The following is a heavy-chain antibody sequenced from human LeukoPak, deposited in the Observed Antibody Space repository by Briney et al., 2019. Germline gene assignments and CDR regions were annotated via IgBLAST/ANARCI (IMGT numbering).Heavy chain of an antibody. CDR3: ARDSLAAADPGGFLFDY. J-gene: IGHJ4*02. D-gene: IGHD6-13*01. CDR1: GYTFTGYY. V-gene: IGHV1-2*02. Sequence: GASVKVSCKASGYTFTGYYMPWVRQAPGQGLEWMGWINPNSGGTNYAQKFQGRVTMTRDTSISTAYMELSRLRSDDTAVYYCARDSLAAADPGGFLFDYWGQGTLVTVSS. CDR2: INPNSGGT.